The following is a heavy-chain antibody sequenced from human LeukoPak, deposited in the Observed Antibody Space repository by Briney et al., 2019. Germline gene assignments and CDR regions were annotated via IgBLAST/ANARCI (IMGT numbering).Heavy chain of an antibody. V-gene: IGHV1-18*01. CDR3: ARVRSGRDYYYMDV. J-gene: IGHJ6*03. Sequence: ASVKVSCKASGYTFTSYGISWVRQAPGQGLEWMGWISAYNGNTNYAQKLQGRVTMTTDTSTSTAYMELRSLRSDDTAVYYCARVRSGRDYYYMDVWGKGTTVTVSS. CDR1: GYTFTSYG. CDR2: ISAYNGNT. D-gene: IGHD1-26*01.